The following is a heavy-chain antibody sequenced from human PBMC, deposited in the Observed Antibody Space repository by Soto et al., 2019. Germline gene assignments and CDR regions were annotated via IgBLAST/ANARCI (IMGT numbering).Heavy chain of an antibody. CDR3: AKYYYDSSGSGGGFDI. Sequence: WETLSLTCTVSVVSISSSSYYWGWMGQPPGKGLEWIGSIYYSGSTYYNPSLKSRVTISVDTSKNQFSLKLSSVTAADTAVYYCAKYYYDSSGSGGGFDIWGQGTMVSVSS. V-gene: IGHV4-39*01. CDR2: IYYSGST. CDR1: VVSISSSSYY. J-gene: IGHJ3*02. D-gene: IGHD3-22*01.